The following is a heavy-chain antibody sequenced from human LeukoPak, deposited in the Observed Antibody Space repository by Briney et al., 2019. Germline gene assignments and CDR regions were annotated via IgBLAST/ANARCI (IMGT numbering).Heavy chain of an antibody. J-gene: IGHJ4*02. V-gene: IGHV1-18*01. CDR3: ARAKDYYDSSGYYEYASFDY. CDR1: GYTFTSYG. Sequence: ASVKVSCKASGYTFTSYGISWVRQAPGQGLEWMGWISAYNGNTNYAQKLQGRVTMTTDTSTSTAYMELRSLRSDDTAVYYYARAKDYYDSSGYYEYASFDYWGQGTLVTVSS. D-gene: IGHD3-22*01. CDR2: ISAYNGNT.